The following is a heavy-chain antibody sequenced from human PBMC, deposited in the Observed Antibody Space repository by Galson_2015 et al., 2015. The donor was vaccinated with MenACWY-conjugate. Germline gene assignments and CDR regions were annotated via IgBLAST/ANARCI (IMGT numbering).Heavy chain of an antibody. Sequence: SLRLSCAASGFYFSNCFMSWVRQAPGKGLEWVSGITGSGGNTYYADSVQGRFTLFRDNSKNTLYLQMNSLRAEDTAVYFCARADPSRGGEVSDYWGQDSLVSDSS. J-gene: IGHJ4*02. CDR2: ITGSGGNT. D-gene: IGHD4-17*01. V-gene: IGHV3-23*01. CDR1: GFYFSNCF. CDR3: ARADPSRGGEVSDY.